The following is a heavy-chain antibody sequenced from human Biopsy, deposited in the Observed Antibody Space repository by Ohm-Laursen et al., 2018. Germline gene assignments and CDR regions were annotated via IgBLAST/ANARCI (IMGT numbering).Heavy chain of an antibody. CDR1: GDSVTKYY. V-gene: IGHV4-59*02. Sequence: GTLSLTCTVSGDSVTKYYWSWIRQPPGKGLEWIGYIYYSGTTDYSPSLKSRVTISIDKSKNQFFLKLSSVTAEDTAVYYCARDDAVTVIRGLYYWGQGALVTVSS. CDR2: IYYSGTT. J-gene: IGHJ4*02. CDR3: ARDDAVTVIRGLYY. D-gene: IGHD2-21*02.